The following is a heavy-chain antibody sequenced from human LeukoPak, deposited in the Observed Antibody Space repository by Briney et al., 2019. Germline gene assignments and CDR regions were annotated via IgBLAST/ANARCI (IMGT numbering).Heavy chain of an antibody. D-gene: IGHD2-2*01. CDR3: ARGVARDIVVVPAASEGYYYYYMDV. CDR1: GYTFTGYY. Sequence: ASVKVSCKASGYTFTGYYMHWVRQAPGQGLEWMGWINPNSGGTNCAQKFQGRVTMTRDTSISTAYMELSRLRSDDTAVYYCARGVARDIVVVPAASEGYYYYYMDVWGKGTTVTVSS. V-gene: IGHV1-2*02. J-gene: IGHJ6*03. CDR2: INPNSGGT.